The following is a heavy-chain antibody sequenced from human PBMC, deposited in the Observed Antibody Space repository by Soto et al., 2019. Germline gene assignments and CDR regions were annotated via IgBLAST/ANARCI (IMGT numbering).Heavy chain of an antibody. CDR3: AKDRGPYCSGGICYPPSWFDP. CDR2: ITGIDGRT. V-gene: IGHV3-23*01. J-gene: IGHJ5*02. D-gene: IGHD2-15*01. Sequence: PGGSLRLSCVGSGFTFGNYAMSWVRQAPGKGLEWVSSITGIDGRTYYADSVKGRFTISRDNLKNTLYLQMNNLRAEDTAMFYCAKDRGPYCSGGICYPPSWFDPWGQGTQVTVSS. CDR1: GFTFGNYA.